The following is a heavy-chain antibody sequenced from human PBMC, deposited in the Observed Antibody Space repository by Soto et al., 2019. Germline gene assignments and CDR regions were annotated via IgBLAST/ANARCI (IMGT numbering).Heavy chain of an antibody. CDR2: IYHSGST. D-gene: IGHD3-9*01. CDR3: ARDLGDIFTGYTDY. J-gene: IGHJ4*02. Sequence: SETLSLTCAVSGGSISSSNWWSWVRQPPGKGLEWIGEIYHSGSTNYNPSLKSRVTISVDKSKNQFSLKLSSVTAADTAVYYCARDLGDIFTGYTDYWGQGNLVNVAS. CDR1: GGSISSSNW. V-gene: IGHV4-4*02.